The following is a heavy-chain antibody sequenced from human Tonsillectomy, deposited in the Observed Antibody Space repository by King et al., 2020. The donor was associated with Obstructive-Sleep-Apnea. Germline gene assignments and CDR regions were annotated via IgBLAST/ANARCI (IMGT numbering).Heavy chain of an antibody. D-gene: IGHD1-1*01. V-gene: IGHV3-33*01. J-gene: IGHJ5*02. Sequence: VQLVESGGGVVQPGRSLRLSCAASGFTFSSYGMHWVRQAPGKGLEWVAVIWYDGSNQYYADFVKGRFTISRDNSKNTLYLQMNSLRDEDTAVYYCARDRVGGTLGFDWFDPWGQGTLVTVSS. CDR1: GFTFSSYG. CDR2: IWYDGSNQ. CDR3: ARDRVGGTLGFDWFDP.